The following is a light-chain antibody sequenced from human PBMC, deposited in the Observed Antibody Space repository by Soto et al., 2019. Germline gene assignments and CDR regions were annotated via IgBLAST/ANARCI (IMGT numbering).Light chain of an antibody. CDR3: SSYTSGSTLVV. CDR1: SSDVGAYNY. Sequence: QSVLTQPASVSGSPGQSIIISCTGSSSDVGAYNYVSWYQQHPGKAPRLMIYEVTNRPSGVSNRFSGSKSGNTASLTISGLRAEDEADYYCSSYTSGSTLVVFGGGTKVNVL. CDR2: EVT. J-gene: IGLJ2*01. V-gene: IGLV2-14*01.